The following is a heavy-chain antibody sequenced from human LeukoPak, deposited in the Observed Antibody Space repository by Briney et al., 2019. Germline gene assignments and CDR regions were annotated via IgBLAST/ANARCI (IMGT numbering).Heavy chain of an antibody. CDR1: GGSISSSSYY. D-gene: IGHD4-17*01. CDR2: IYYSGST. Sequence: PSETLSLTCTVSGGSISSSSYYWGWIRQPPGKGLEWIGGIYYSGSTYYNPSLKSRVTISVDTSKNQFSLKLSSVTAADTAVYYCARELRNFDYWGQGTLVTVSS. V-gene: IGHV4-39*07. CDR3: ARELRNFDY. J-gene: IGHJ4*02.